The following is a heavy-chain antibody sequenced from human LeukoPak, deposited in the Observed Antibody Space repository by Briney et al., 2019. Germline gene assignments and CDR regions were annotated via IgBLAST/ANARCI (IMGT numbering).Heavy chain of an antibody. D-gene: IGHD3-22*01. V-gene: IGHV3-23*01. CDR2: TSGDGGAT. Sequence: GGSLRLSCAASGFTFSSYAMSWVRQSTGKGLEWVSSTSGDGGATYYSNSVKGRFTISRDNSRNTLYLQMNSLRAEDTAVYYCAKDRPNYYGSNGHYYRRDGDYWGQGTLVTASS. J-gene: IGHJ4*02. CDR1: GFTFSSYA. CDR3: AKDRPNYYGSNGHYYRRDGDY.